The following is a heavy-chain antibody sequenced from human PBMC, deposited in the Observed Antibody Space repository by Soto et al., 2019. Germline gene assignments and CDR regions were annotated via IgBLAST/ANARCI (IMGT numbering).Heavy chain of an antibody. CDR3: AKDPRGWTYYYGMDV. CDR1: GFTFSSYA. V-gene: IGHV3-23*01. J-gene: IGHJ6*01. D-gene: IGHD6-19*01. Sequence: GGSLRLSCAASGFTFSSYAMSWVRQAPGKGLEWVSAISGSGGSTYYADSVKGRFTISRDNSKNTLYLQMNSLRAEDTAVYYCAKDPRGWTYYYGMDVWGQGTTVNVSS. CDR2: ISGSGGST.